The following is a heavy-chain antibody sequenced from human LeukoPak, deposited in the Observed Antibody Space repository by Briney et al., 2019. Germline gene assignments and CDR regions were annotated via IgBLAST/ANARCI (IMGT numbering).Heavy chain of an antibody. V-gene: IGHV1-69*01. CDR2: IIPIFGTA. Sequence: ASVKVSCKASGGTFSSHAISWVRQAPGQGLEWMGGIIPIFGTANYAQKFQGRVTITADESTSTAYMELSSLRSEDTAVYYCARDSSGIAAAGTQLVDKNDAFDIWGQGTMVTVSS. CDR3: ARDSSGIAAAGTQLVDKNDAFDI. J-gene: IGHJ3*02. D-gene: IGHD6-13*01. CDR1: GGTFSSHA.